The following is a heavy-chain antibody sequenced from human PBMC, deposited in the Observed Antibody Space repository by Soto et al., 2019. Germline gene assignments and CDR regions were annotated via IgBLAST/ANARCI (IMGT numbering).Heavy chain of an antibody. J-gene: IGHJ5*02. Sequence: SETLSLTCTVSGGCVRNFYWNWIRQSAGKGLEWIGRIYSSGSTNYNPSLRSRVTMSVDTSKNQFSLKLNSVTAADTAVYYCARSSHKESWFDPWGQGTLVTVSS. CDR2: IYSSGST. V-gene: IGHV4-4*07. D-gene: IGHD6-13*01. CDR1: GGCVRNFY. CDR3: ARSSHKESWFDP.